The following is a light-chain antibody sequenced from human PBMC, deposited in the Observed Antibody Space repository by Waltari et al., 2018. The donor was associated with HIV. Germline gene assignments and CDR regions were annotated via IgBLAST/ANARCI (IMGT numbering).Light chain of an antibody. CDR3: QVWDGSVDQWV. Sequence: SYVLTQPPSLSVAPGKTSSFPCWGPNIASYIVHWYQQKPGQAPVLVIHDESDRRSGIPERFSGSNSGNTATLTISEVEAGDEADYYCQVWDGSVDQWVFGGGTKLTVL. CDR2: DES. V-gene: IGLV3-21*04. CDR1: NIASYI. J-gene: IGLJ3*02.